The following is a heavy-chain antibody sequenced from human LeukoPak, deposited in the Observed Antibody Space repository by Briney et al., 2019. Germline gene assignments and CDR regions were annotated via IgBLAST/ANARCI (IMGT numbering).Heavy chain of an antibody. D-gene: IGHD2-2*01. Sequence: GGSLRLSCAASGFTFSSYSMNWVRQAPGKGLEWVSSISSSSSYIYYADSVKGRFTISRDNSKNTLYLQMNSLRAEDTAVYYCAKDRETQLLWLDYWGQGTLVTVSS. CDR2: ISSSSSYI. CDR3: AKDRETQLLWLDY. CDR1: GFTFSSYS. J-gene: IGHJ4*02. V-gene: IGHV3-21*01.